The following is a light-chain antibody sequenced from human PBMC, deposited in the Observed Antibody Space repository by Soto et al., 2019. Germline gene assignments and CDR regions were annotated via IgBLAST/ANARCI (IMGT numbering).Light chain of an antibody. CDR2: DAS. CDR1: QDISNY. Sequence: DIQMTQSPSSLSASVGDRVTITCQASQDISNYLNWYQQKPGKAPSLLIYDASSLETGVPSRFSGSGSGTHFTFTISSLQPEDIATYYFQQFDNLPYTFGQGTKLEIK. CDR3: QQFDNLPYT. J-gene: IGKJ2*01. V-gene: IGKV1-33*01.